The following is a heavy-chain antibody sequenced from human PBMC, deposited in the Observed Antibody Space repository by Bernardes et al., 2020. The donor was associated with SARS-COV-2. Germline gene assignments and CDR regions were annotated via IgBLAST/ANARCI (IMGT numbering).Heavy chain of an antibody. V-gene: IGHV3-74*01. Sequence: GGSLRLSCAASGFTFSSYWMHWVRLGPGKGPVWVSRINGDGSSINYADSVKGRFTISRDNARNTLYLEMNSLRAEDTAVYYCARGSGNSYFDYWGQGTLVTVSS. J-gene: IGHJ4*02. CDR3: ARGSGNSYFDY. D-gene: IGHD1-26*01. CDR1: GFTFSSYW. CDR2: INGDGSSI.